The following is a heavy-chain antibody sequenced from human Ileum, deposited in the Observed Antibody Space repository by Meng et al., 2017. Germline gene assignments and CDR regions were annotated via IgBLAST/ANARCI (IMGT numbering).Heavy chain of an antibody. J-gene: IGHJ4*02. CDR1: GDSVSSNSAA. D-gene: IGHD1-26*01. Sequence: QLKLHHSGPGLVHPSQPLPLSRASSGDSVSSNSAAWNWTRQSPSRGLEWLGRTYYRSKWFNEYAVSVKSRITINPDTSENQFSLQLNSVTPEDAAVYYCARGGGSYYHFDYWGQGTLVTVSS. V-gene: IGHV6-1*01. CDR3: ARGGGSYYHFDY. CDR2: TYYRSKWFN.